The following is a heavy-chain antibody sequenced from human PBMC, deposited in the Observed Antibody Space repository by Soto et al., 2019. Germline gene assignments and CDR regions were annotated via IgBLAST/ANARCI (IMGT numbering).Heavy chain of an antibody. Sequence: SVKVSCKASGGTFSSYAISWVRQAPGQGLEWMGGIIPIFGTANYAQKFQGRVTITADESTSTAYMELSSLRSEDTAVYYCARDSVQKRELRYYGMDVWGQGTTVTVS. CDR2: IIPIFGTA. V-gene: IGHV1-69*13. J-gene: IGHJ6*02. CDR1: GGTFSSYA. CDR3: ARDSVQKRELRYYGMDV. D-gene: IGHD1-26*01.